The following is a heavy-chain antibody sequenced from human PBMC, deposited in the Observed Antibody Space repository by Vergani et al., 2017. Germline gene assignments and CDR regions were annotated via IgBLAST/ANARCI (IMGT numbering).Heavy chain of an antibody. CDR1: GFTFSSYS. Sequence: EVQLVESGGGLVKPGGSLRLSCEASGFTFSSYSMNWVRQAPGKGLKWVSSISSSSSYIYYADSVKGRFTISRDNAKNSLYLQMNSLRAEDTAVYYCARERYYDILTGYYSGMDVWGQGTTVTVSS. J-gene: IGHJ6*02. CDR3: ARERYYDILTGYYSGMDV. D-gene: IGHD3-9*01. V-gene: IGHV3-21*01. CDR2: ISSSSSYI.